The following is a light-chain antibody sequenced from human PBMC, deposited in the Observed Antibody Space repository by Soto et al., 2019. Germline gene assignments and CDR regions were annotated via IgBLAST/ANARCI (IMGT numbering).Light chain of an antibody. CDR1: QSVSSNY. CDR2: GAS. CDR3: EQSDRFPYT. Sequence: DIVLTQSPGTLSLSAGERATLSCRASQSVSSNYLAWYQQKPGQAPRLLIYGASSMATGIPDRCSGSGSGTDFTLTMTGLEPEEPEVYYCEQSDRFPYTFGQWTKLEIK. V-gene: IGKV3-20*01. J-gene: IGKJ2*01.